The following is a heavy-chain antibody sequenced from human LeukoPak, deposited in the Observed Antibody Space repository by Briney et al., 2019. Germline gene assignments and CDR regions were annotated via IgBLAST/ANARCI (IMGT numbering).Heavy chain of an antibody. Sequence: KPSETLSLTCTVSGGSVSSGSYYWTWIRQPAGKGLEWIGRIYTSGSTNYSPSLKSRVTISVDTSKNQFSLKLRSVTAADTAIYYCARDEDGYNDYWGQGTLVTVSS. CDR3: ARDEDGYNDY. CDR1: GGSVSSGSYY. CDR2: IYTSGST. J-gene: IGHJ4*02. D-gene: IGHD5-24*01. V-gene: IGHV4-61*02.